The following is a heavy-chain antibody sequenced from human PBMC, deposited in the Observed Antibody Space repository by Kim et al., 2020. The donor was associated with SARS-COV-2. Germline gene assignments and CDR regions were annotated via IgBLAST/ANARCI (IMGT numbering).Heavy chain of an antibody. Sequence: GGSLRLSCAASGFTVSSNYMSWVRQAPGKGLEWVSVIYSGGSTYYADSVKGRFTISRDNSKNTLYLQMNSLRAEDAAVYYCARDLGSSGWSGGGDYWGQGTLVTVSS. D-gene: IGHD6-19*01. CDR2: IYSGGST. V-gene: IGHV3-53*01. CDR3: ARDLGSSGWSGGGDY. J-gene: IGHJ4*02. CDR1: GFTVSSNY.